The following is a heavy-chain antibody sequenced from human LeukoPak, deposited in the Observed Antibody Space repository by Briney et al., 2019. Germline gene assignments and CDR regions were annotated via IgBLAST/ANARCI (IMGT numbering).Heavy chain of an antibody. D-gene: IGHD6-19*01. V-gene: IGHV1-2*02. CDR2: INPNSGGI. CDR1: GYTFTGYY. Sequence: ALVKVSCKASGYTFTGYYIHWVRQAPGQGLEWMGWINPNSGGIKYAQKFQGRVTMTRDTSISTAYMELSRLRSDDTAVYYCGRDRAVAGTAIDAFDIWGQGTMVTVSS. CDR3: GRDRAVAGTAIDAFDI. J-gene: IGHJ3*02.